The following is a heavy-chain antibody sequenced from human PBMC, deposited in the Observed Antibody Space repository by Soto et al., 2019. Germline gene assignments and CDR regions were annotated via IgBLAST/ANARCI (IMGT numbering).Heavy chain of an antibody. D-gene: IGHD3-22*01. Sequence: QVRLVQSGAEVKKPGASVKVSCKASGYTFTSSGMSWVRQAPGQGLEWMGWISAHTGSSEYAQRFQGRVTMTTDRSTSTADMELRSLRADDTAVYYCARAGVYQGSDSRGYSLEAVDCGGPGTLVTVSS. CDR3: ARAGVYQGSDSRGYSLEAVDC. V-gene: IGHV1-18*01. CDR2: ISAHTGSS. CDR1: GYTFTSSG. J-gene: IGHJ3*01.